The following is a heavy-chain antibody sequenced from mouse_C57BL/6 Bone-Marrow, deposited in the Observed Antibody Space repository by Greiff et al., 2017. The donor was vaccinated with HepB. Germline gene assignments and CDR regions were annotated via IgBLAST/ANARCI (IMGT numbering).Heavy chain of an antibody. CDR2: ISSGGSYT. J-gene: IGHJ3*01. Sequence: EVKLMESGGDLVKPGGSLKLSCAASGFTFSSYGMSWVRQTQDKRLEWVATISSGGSYTYYPDSVKGRFTISRDNAKNTLYLQMSSLKSEDTAMYYCARRAYWGQGTLVTVSA. CDR1: GFTFSSYG. V-gene: IGHV5-6*02. CDR3: ARRAY.